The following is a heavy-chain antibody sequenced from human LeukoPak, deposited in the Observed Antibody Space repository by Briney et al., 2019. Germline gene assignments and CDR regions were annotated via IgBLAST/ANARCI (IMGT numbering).Heavy chain of an antibody. D-gene: IGHD3-10*01. CDR1: GYTFTSYY. J-gene: IGHJ5*02. CDR2: INPSGGST. Sequence: ASVKVSCKASGYTFTSYYMHWVRQAPGQGLEWMGIINPSGGSTSYAQKFQGRVTMTRDTSTSTVYMELSSLRSEDTAVYYCARDLGNAMVRGVIIHTYNWFDPWGQGTLVTVSS. CDR3: ARDLGNAMVRGVIIHTYNWFDP. V-gene: IGHV1-46*01.